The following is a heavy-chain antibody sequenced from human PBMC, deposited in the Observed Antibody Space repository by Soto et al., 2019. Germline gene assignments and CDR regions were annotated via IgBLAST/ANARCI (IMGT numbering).Heavy chain of an antibody. CDR2: ISYDGSDK. CDR3: ATNSGNWNPALY. D-gene: IGHD1-1*01. J-gene: IGHJ4*02. V-gene: IGHV3-30*03. Sequence: GGSLRLSCAASGFTFSTYGMHWVRQAPGKGLEWVAVISYDGSDKYYADSVKGRFTISRDNSKNTLYLQMNSLRGEDTAVFYCATNSGNWNPALYWGQGTLVTVSS. CDR1: GFTFSTYG.